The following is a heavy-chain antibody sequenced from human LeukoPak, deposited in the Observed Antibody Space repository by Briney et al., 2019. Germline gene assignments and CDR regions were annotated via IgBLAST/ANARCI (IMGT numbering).Heavy chain of an antibody. J-gene: IGHJ4*02. V-gene: IGHV3-43*02. Sequence: GGSLRLSCAASGFTFDDYAMHWVRQAPGKGLEWVSLISGDGGSTYYADSVKGRFTISRDSAKNSLYLQMNSLRAEDTAVYYCASLQTDPTVVNGFWGQGTLVTVSS. CDR2: ISGDGGST. CDR1: GFTFDDYA. CDR3: ASLQTDPTVVNGF. D-gene: IGHD4-11*01.